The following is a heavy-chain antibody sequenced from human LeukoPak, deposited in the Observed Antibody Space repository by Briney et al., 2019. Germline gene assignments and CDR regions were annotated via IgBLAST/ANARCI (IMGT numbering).Heavy chain of an antibody. CDR1: GFTFDVYA. V-gene: IGHV3-9*01. D-gene: IGHD4-17*01. Sequence: GGSLRLSCAASGFTFDVYAMHWVRQAPGKGLEWVSGISWNSGSIGYADSVKGRFTISRDNAKNSLYLQMNSLRAEDTAVYYCASPDYGDYFDYWGQGTLVTVSS. J-gene: IGHJ4*02. CDR2: ISWNSGSI. CDR3: ASPDYGDYFDY.